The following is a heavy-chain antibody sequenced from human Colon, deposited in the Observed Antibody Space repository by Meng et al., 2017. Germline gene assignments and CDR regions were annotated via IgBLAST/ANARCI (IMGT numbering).Heavy chain of an antibody. V-gene: IGHV3-49*04. Sequence: GASLKISCTASGFTIGDYAMSWVRQAPGKGLEWVGFIRSKTYGGTTEYAASVRGRFSISRDDSKSIAYLEMNSLKTEDTAVYYCTRLRGYSYGYSDYWGQGTLVTVSS. CDR2: IRSKTYGGTT. J-gene: IGHJ4*02. CDR1: GFTIGDYA. D-gene: IGHD5-18*01. CDR3: TRLRGYSYGYSDY.